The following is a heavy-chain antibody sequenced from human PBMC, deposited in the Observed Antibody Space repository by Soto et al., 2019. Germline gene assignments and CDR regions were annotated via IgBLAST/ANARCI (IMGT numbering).Heavy chain of an antibody. Sequence: LGGSLRLSCAASGFTFSNYAMSCVRQAPGTGLQWVSTISAGGGSTYYTVSVKGRFTISRDSSRNMLYLQMNSLRAEDTAIYYCAKGFYYDTSSFFEYWSKGPLVTVPS. V-gene: IGHV3-23*01. CDR3: AKGFYYDTSSFFEY. D-gene: IGHD3-22*01. CDR2: ISAGGGST. J-gene: IGHJ4*02. CDR1: GFTFSNYA.